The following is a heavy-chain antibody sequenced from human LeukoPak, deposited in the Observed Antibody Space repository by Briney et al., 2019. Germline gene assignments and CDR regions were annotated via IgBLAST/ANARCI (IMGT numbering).Heavy chain of an antibody. CDR3: ARHPRYCSGGSCYSYYYGMDV. J-gene: IGHJ6*02. Sequence: PSETLSLTCTVSGGSISSSSYHWGWIRQPPGKGLEWIGSIYYSGSTYYNPSLKSRVTISADTSKNQFSLKLSSVTAADTAAYYCARHPRYCSGGSCYSYYYGMDVWGQGTTVTVSS. V-gene: IGHV4-39*01. CDR2: IYYSGST. D-gene: IGHD2-15*01. CDR1: GGSISSSSYH.